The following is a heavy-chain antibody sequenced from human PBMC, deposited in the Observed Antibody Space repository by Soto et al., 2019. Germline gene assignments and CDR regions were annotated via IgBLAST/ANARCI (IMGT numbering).Heavy chain of an antibody. J-gene: IGHJ3*02. Sequence: EEQLVESGGGLVERGGSLRLSCAASLLNFNIAWLSWVRQAPGKGMEWVGRIKNNADGGTADSAAPVKDRFIVSRDDSKSTLHLQMNRLKIEDTAMYYCTTMNYRDAFEIWGQGAMVIVSS. CDR1: LLNFNIAW. D-gene: IGHD1-7*01. CDR2: IKNNADGGTA. CDR3: TTMNYRDAFEI. V-gene: IGHV3-15*01.